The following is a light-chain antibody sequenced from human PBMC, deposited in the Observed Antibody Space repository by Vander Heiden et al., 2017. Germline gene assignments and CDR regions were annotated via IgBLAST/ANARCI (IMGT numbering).Light chain of an antibody. CDR2: EGS. J-gene: IGLJ3*02. Sequence: QSALTQPASVSGSPGQSITISCTGTSSDVWSYNLVSWYQQHPGKAHKLMIYEGSKRPSGVSNRFSGSKSGNTASLTISGLQAEDEADYYCCSYAGSSTWGFGGGTKLTVL. CDR1: SSDVWSYNL. V-gene: IGLV2-23*01. CDR3: CSYAGSSTWG.